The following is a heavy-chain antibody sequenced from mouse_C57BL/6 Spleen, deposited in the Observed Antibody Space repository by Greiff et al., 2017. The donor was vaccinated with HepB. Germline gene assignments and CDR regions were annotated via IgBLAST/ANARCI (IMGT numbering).Heavy chain of an antibody. CDR1: GYAFTNYL. V-gene: IGHV1-54*01. CDR3: ARDYDGYYGGNAMDY. CDR2: INPGSGGT. Sequence: QVQLQQSGAELVRPGTSVKVSCKASGYAFTNYLIEWVKQRPGQGLEWIGVINPGSGGTNYNEKFKGKATLTADKSSSTAYMQLSSLTAEDSAVYFCARDYDGYYGGNAMDYWAQGTSVTVSS. J-gene: IGHJ4*01. D-gene: IGHD2-3*01.